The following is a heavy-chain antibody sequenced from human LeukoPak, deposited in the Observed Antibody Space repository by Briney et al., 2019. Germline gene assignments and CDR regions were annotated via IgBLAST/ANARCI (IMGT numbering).Heavy chain of an antibody. CDR2: IYHSGST. CDR1: GGSISSDDYS. V-gene: IGHV4-30-2*01. D-gene: IGHD6-19*01. J-gene: IGHJ4*02. CDR3: ARVDVKQWHSYYFDY. Sequence: SETLSFTCAVSGGSISSDDYSWSWIRQPPGKGLEWIGYIYHSGSTYYNPSLKSRVTISVDRSNNQFSLKLSSVTAADTAVYYCARVDVKQWHSYYFDYWGQGTLVTVSS.